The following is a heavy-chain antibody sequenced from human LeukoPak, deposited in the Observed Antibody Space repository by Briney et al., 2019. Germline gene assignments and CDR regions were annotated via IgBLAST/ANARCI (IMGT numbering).Heavy chain of an antibody. D-gene: IGHD7-27*01. CDR3: AKVVTGDGAFDI. CDR1: GFTFDDYA. V-gene: IGHV3-9*03. CDR2: ISWNSGSI. Sequence: GGSLRLSCAASGFTFDDYAMHWVRQAPGKGLEWVSGISWNSGSIGYADSVKGRFTISRDNAKNSLYLQMNSLRAEDMALYYCAKVVTGDGAFDIWGQGTMVTVSS. J-gene: IGHJ3*02.